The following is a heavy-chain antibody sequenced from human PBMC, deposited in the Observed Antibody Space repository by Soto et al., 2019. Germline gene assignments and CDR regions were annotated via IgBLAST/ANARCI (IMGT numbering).Heavy chain of an antibody. V-gene: IGHV1-2*02. Sequence: ASVKVSCTASGYRFTGNSMHWVRQAPGQGPEWMGWINPNNGGTNYAQKFQGRVTMTRDTSISTADMDLSRLRSDDPADYYCGMQRAGVAYWGKGTLVPVSP. CDR2: INPNNGGT. CDR1: GYRFTGNS. CDR3: GMQRAGVAY. J-gene: IGHJ4*02. D-gene: IGHD6-25*01.